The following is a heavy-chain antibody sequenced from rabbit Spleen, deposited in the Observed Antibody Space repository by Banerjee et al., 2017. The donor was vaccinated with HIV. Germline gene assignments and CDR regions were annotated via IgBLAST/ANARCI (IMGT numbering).Heavy chain of an antibody. CDR1: GFSFSSSDY. V-gene: IGHV1S7*01. CDR2: IDLLFGST. CDR3: VREAGYGGYGDANL. J-gene: IGHJ4*01. Sequence: QSLEESGGGLVQPEGSLALTCKASGFSFSSSDYICWVRQAPGKGLEWIGYIDLLFGSTYYASWVNGRFTISSHNAQNTLYLQLNSLTAADTATYFCVREAGYGGYGDANLWGQGTLVTVS. D-gene: IGHD6-1*01.